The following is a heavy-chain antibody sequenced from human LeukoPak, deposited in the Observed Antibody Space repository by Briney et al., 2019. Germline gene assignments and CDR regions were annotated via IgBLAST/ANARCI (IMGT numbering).Heavy chain of an antibody. V-gene: IGHV4-59*08. CDR1: GDSISPYY. CDR2: VYYSGST. CDR3: ARVTTGGVSDF. D-gene: IGHD4-17*01. Sequence: SGTLSLTCTVSGDSISPYYWNWIRQPPGKGLEWIGYVYYSGSTNYNPSLKSRVTISVDTSKNQFSLKLTSVTAADTAMYYCARVTTGGVSDFWGQGTLVTVSS. J-gene: IGHJ4*02.